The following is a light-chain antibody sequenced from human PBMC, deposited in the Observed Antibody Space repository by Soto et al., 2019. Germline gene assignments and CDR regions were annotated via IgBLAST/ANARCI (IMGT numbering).Light chain of an antibody. CDR2: GAS. CDR3: HQYNNWPPWT. J-gene: IGKJ1*01. Sequence: EIVMTQSPATLSVSPGERATLSCRASQSVSSNLAWYQQTPGQAPRLLFYGASARDTGIPARFSGSGSGTEFTLTISSLQSEDFAVYYCHQYNNWPPWTFGQGTKVEIK. CDR1: QSVSSN. V-gene: IGKV3-15*01.